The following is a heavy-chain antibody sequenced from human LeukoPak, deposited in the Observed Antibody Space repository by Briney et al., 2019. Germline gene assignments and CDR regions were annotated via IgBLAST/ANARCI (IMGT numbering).Heavy chain of an antibody. CDR1: GGTFSRYA. CDR3: ARDKRTGYQWLRSSVAGTSDCYYGMDV. V-gene: IGHV1-69*04. J-gene: IGHJ6*02. D-gene: IGHD6-19*01. Sequence: SVEVSCKASGGTFSRYAFSWVRQAPGQGLEWMGRIIPTLGIANYAQTFQDRVTITADKSTSTAYMELSSLRFEDTAVYYCARDKRTGYQWLRSSVAGTSDCYYGMDVWGQGTTVTVSS. CDR2: IIPTLGIA.